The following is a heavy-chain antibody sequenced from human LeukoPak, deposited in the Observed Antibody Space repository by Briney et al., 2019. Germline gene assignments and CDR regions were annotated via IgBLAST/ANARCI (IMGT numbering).Heavy chain of an antibody. CDR1: GYTFTIYG. J-gene: IGHJ4*02. D-gene: IGHD2-2*01. V-gene: IGHV1-18*01. CDR3: ARDRSSRDCSSTSCYLND. CDR2: ISAYNGNT. Sequence: ASVKVSCNASGYTFTIYGIRWVRQAPGQGLEWMGWISAYNGNTNYAQKLQGRVTITTDTYTSTAYMELRSLRSDDTAVYYCARDRSSRDCSSTSCYLNDWGQGTLVTVSS.